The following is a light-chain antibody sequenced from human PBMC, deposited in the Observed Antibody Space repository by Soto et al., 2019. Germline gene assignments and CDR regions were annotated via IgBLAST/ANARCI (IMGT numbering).Light chain of an antibody. CDR3: QQYDSSPT. V-gene: IGKV3-20*01. J-gene: IGKJ2*01. Sequence: EIVLTQSPGTLSLSPGEGATLSCRASQSVSSNYLDWYQQKPGQAPRLLIYGASSRAAGIPGKFSDSGSGTDFTLTISRLEPEDFAVYFCQQYDSSPTFGLGTKLEIK. CDR2: GAS. CDR1: QSVSSNY.